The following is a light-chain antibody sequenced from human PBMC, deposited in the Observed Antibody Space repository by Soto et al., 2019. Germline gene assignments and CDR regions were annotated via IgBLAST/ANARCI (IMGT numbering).Light chain of an antibody. CDR1: SPNIGSNA. CDR3: ATWDDSLNGPV. V-gene: IGLV1-44*01. Sequence: QLVLTQPPSVSGGPGETVTISCSGSSPNIGSNAVNWYQQVPATAPKLLIYSNDQRPSGVPDRFSASKSGTSASLAISGLQSEDEADYSCATWDDSLNGPVFGGGTKLTVL. CDR2: SND. J-gene: IGLJ2*01.